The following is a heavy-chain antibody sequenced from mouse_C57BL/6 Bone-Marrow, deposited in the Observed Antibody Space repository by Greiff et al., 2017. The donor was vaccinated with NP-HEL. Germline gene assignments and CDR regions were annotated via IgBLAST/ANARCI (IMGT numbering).Heavy chain of an antibody. J-gene: IGHJ4*01. CDR3: ARYRAATGTRAMDD. Sequence: QVQLQQPGAELVMPGASVKLSCKASGYTFTSYWMHWVKQRPGQGLEWIGQIDPSDSYTNYNQKFKGKSTLTVDTSSSTAYMQLSSLTYEDSAVYYWARYRAATGTRAMDDWGQGTSVTVSS. D-gene: IGHD4-1*02. CDR2: IDPSDSYT. CDR1: GYTFTSYW. V-gene: IGHV1-69*01.